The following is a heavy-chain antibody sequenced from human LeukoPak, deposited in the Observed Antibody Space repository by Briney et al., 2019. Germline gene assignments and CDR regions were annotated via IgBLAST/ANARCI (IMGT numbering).Heavy chain of an antibody. CDR2: ITGSGSST. V-gene: IGHV3-23*01. D-gene: IGHD3-22*01. Sequence: GGSLRLSCAASGFTFSSYAMTWVRQAPGKGLEWVSTITGSGSSTYYADSVKGRFTISRDNSKNTLYLQMNSLRAEDTAVYYCAKKPGHYYDSSGYSREYYFDYWGQGTLVTVSS. J-gene: IGHJ4*02. CDR3: AKKPGHYYDSSGYSREYYFDY. CDR1: GFTFSSYA.